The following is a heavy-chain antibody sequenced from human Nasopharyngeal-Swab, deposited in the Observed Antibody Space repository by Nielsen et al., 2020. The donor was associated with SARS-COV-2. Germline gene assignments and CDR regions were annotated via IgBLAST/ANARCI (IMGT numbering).Heavy chain of an antibody. Sequence: GGSLRLSCAASGFTFSSYAMVWVRQAPGKGLEWVSSISGNTFTTYYTNSVKGRFTISRDNSKNTLSLQMNSLRAEDTAVYYCARGSDTALYYFDSWGQGTLVTVSS. V-gene: IGHV3-23*01. CDR2: ISGNTFTT. D-gene: IGHD5-18*01. CDR1: GFTFSSYA. J-gene: IGHJ4*02. CDR3: ARGSDTALYYFDS.